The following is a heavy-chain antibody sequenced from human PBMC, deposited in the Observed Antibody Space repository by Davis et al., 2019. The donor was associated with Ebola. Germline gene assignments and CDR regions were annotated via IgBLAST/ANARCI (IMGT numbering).Heavy chain of an antibody. J-gene: IGHJ5*02. CDR3: ASRTTYYYDSSGYFFAH. D-gene: IGHD3-22*01. CDR2: ISGSGGST. V-gene: IGHV3-23*01. Sequence: GESLKISCAASGFTFSSYSMNWVRQAPGKGLEWVSAISGSGGSTYYADSVKGRFTISRDNSKNTLYLQMNSLRAEDTAVYYCASRTTYYYDSSGYFFAHWGQGTLVTVSS. CDR1: GFTFSSYS.